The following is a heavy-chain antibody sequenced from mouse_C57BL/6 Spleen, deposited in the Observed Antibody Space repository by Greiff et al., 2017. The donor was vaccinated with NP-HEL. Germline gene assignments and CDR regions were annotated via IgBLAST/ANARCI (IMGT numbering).Heavy chain of an antibody. Sequence: QVQLKESGAELVRPGASVTLSCKASGYTFTDYEMHWVKQTPVHGLEWIGAIDPETGGTAYNQKFKGKAILTADKSSSTAYMELRSLTSEDSAVYYCTRGLRRAWFAYWGQGTLVTVSA. J-gene: IGHJ3*01. CDR1: GYTFTDYE. CDR2: IDPETGGT. V-gene: IGHV1-15*01. CDR3: TRGLRRAWFAY. D-gene: IGHD2-4*01.